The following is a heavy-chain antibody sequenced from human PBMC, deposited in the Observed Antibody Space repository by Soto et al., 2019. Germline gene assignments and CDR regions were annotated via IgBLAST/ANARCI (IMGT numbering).Heavy chain of an antibody. J-gene: IGHJ3*02. CDR1: GGSISSGGYY. Sequence: QVQLQESGPGLVKPSQTLSLTCTVSGGSISSGGYYWSWIRQHPGQDLEWIGYIYYSGSTYYNPSLKSRVTISVDTSKNQFSLKLSSVTAADTAVYYCAGVSWALGGNSVGFAFDIWGQGTMVTVSS. D-gene: IGHD2-21*02. CDR3: AGVSWALGGNSVGFAFDI. V-gene: IGHV4-31*03. CDR2: IYYSGST.